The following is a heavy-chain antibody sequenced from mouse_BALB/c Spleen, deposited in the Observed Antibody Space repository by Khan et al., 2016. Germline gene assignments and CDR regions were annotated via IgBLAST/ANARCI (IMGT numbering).Heavy chain of an antibody. J-gene: IGHJ3*01. Sequence: QIQLVQPGPELKKPGETVKISCKASGYTFTNYGMNWVKQAPGKGLKWMGWINTYTGEQTYADDFKGRFAFSLETSASTAYLQINNLKNEDTATYFCARHYDYAPFAYWGQGTLVTVSA. CDR2: INTYTGEQ. CDR1: GYTFTNYG. CDR3: ARHYDYAPFAY. D-gene: IGHD2-4*01. V-gene: IGHV9-3-1*01.